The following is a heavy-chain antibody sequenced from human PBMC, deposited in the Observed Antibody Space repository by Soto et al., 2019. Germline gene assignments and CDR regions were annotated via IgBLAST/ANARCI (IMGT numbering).Heavy chain of an antibody. CDR2: ISSSSSYI. J-gene: IGHJ4*02. CDR1: GFTFSSYS. Sequence: EVQLVESGGGLVKPGGSLRLSCAASGFTFSSYSMNWVRQAPGKGLEWVSYISSSSSYIYYADSVKGRFTISRDNAKNSLYLQMNSLRAEDTAVYYCARDSSSALDYWGQGTLVTVSS. D-gene: IGHD6-13*01. CDR3: ARDSSSALDY. V-gene: IGHV3-21*01.